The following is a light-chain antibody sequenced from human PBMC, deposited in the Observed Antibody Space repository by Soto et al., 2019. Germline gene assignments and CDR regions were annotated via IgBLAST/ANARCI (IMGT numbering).Light chain of an antibody. J-gene: IGLJ1*01. Sequence: QSALTQPRSVSGSPGQSVTISCTGTSSDVGGYNYVSWYQQHPGKAPKLMIYDVSKRPSGVPDSFSGSKSGNTASLTISGLQAEDEADYYCCSYEGTRVFGTRTKLTVL. CDR1: SSDVGGYNY. CDR2: DVS. CDR3: CSYEGTRV. V-gene: IGLV2-11*01.